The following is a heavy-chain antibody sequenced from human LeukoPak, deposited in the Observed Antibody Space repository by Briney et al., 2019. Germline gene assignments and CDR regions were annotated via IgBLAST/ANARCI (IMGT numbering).Heavy chain of an antibody. CDR2: NVASDSYT. J-gene: IGHJ5*02. V-gene: IGHV5-10-1*01. Sequence: GESLRISCKGSGYSFTNYRISWVRHMPGRGREWMGWNVASDSYTNYSPSFQGHVTISADKSSSTAYLQWSSLKASDTAIYYCARHVLYSYGPQWWFDPWGQGTLVTVSS. CDR3: ARHVLYSYGPQWWFDP. CDR1: GYSFTNYR. D-gene: IGHD5-18*01.